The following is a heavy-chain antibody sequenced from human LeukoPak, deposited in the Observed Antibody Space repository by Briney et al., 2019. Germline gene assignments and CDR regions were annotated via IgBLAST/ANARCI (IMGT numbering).Heavy chain of an antibody. CDR3: ARAHSSGWTFDY. D-gene: IGHD6-19*01. V-gene: IGHV4-38-2*01. CDR1: GYSISSGYY. Sequence: SETLSLTCAVSGYSISSGYYWGWIRQPPGKGLEWIGSIYHSGSTHYNPSLKSRVTISVDTSKNQFSLKLSSVTAADTAVYYCARAHSSGWTFDYWGQGTLVTVSS. CDR2: IYHSGST. J-gene: IGHJ4*02.